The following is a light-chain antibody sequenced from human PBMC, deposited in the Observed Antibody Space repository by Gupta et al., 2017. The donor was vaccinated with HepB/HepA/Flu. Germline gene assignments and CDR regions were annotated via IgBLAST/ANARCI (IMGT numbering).Light chain of an antibody. CDR1: QSVSSY. J-gene: IGKJ3*01. CDR3: QQRRNWPPRVT. CDR2: DAS. V-gene: IGKV3-11*01. Sequence: EIVLTQSPVTLSLSPGERATLSCRASQSVSSYLAWYQQKPGQAPRLLIYDASNRANGIPARFSGSGSGTDFTLTISSLEPEDFAVYYCQQRRNWPPRVTFGHGTKVDIK.